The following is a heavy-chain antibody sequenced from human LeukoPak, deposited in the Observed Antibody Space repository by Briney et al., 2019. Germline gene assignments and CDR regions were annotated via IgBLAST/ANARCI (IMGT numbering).Heavy chain of an antibody. D-gene: IGHD1-1*01. J-gene: IGHJ4*02. CDR2: IIPIFGTA. V-gene: IGHV1-69*13. CDR1: GGTFISYA. CDR3: ARVGLATGPRYYFDY. Sequence: SVTVSCKASGGTFISYAISWVRQAPGQGLEWMGGIIPIFGTANYAQKFQGRVTITADESTSTAYMELSSLRSEDTAVYYCARVGLATGPRYYFDYWGQGTLVTVSS.